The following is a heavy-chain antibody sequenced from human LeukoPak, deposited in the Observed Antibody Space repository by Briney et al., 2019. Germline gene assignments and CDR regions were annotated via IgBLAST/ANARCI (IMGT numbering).Heavy chain of an antibody. D-gene: IGHD1-14*01. Sequence: ASVKVSCKASGHTFTSYGISWVRQAPGQGLEWMGWIIAYNGNTNYAQKLQGRVTMTTDTSTSTAYMELRSLRSDDTAVYYCARDPTTYYYYYGMDVWGQGTTVTVSS. CDR1: GHTFTSYG. CDR3: ARDPTTYYYYYGMDV. J-gene: IGHJ6*02. V-gene: IGHV1-18*01. CDR2: IIAYNGNT.